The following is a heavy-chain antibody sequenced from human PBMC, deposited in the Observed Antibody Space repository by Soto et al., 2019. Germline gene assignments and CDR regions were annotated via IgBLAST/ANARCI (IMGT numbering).Heavy chain of an antibody. CDR2: ISYDGSNK. Sequence: LRLSCAASGFTFSSYGMHWVRQAPGKGLEWVAVISYDGSNKYYADSVKGRFTISRDNSKNTLYLQMNSLRAEDTAVYYCAKDYAALEYYFDYWGQGTLVTVSS. CDR1: GFTFSSYG. J-gene: IGHJ4*02. D-gene: IGHD3-16*01. V-gene: IGHV3-30*18. CDR3: AKDYAALEYYFDY.